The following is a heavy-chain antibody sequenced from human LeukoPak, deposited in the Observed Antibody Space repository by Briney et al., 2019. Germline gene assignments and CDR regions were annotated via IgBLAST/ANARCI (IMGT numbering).Heavy chain of an antibody. CDR1: GFTFSSYG. Sequence: TGGSLRLSCAASGFTFSSYGMHWVRQAPGKGLEWVAVIWYDGSNKYYADSVKGRFTISRDNSKNTLYLQMNSLRAEDTAVYYCAREEISVTTVTTFHYYGMDVWGQGTTVIVSS. CDR3: AREEISVTTVTTFHYYGMDV. D-gene: IGHD4-17*01. V-gene: IGHV3-33*01. J-gene: IGHJ6*02. CDR2: IWYDGSNK.